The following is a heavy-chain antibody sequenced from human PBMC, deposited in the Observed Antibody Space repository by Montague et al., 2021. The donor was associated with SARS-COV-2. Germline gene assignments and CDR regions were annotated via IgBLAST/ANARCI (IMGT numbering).Heavy chain of an antibody. D-gene: IGHD3-22*01. CDR1: GDSITNTRYF. CDR2: IYHNGKT. J-gene: IGHJ5*02. Sequence: SETLSLTCNVSGDSITNTRYFWGWIRQPPGKALEWIGSIYHNGKTYYNPSLERRALLSIDTPKNQFSLKLSSVTAADTAVFYCARLPDTSGRAWFDPWGQGTLVTVSS. V-gene: IGHV4-39*01. CDR3: ARLPDTSGRAWFDP.